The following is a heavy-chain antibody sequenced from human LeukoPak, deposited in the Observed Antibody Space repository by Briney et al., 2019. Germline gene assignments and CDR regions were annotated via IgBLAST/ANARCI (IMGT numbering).Heavy chain of an antibody. D-gene: IGHD6-13*01. CDR1: GGSISSYY. CDR3: ARHGGIAAADY. Sequence: KPSETLSLTCTVSGGSISSYYWSWIRQPPGKGLEWIGYIYYSGSTNYNPSLKSRVTISVDTSKNQFSLKLSSVTATDTAVYYCARHGGIAAADYWGQGTLVTVSS. CDR2: IYYSGST. J-gene: IGHJ4*02. V-gene: IGHV4-59*08.